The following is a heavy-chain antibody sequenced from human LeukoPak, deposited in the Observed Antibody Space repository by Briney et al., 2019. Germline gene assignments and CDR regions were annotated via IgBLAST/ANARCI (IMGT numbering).Heavy chain of an antibody. J-gene: IGHJ4*02. Sequence: GGSLRLSCAASGFTFSDYWMHWVRHAPGKGLVWVSRVNRDGSSTSYADSVKGRFTISRDTAKNSLYLQMDSLRDEDTAVYYCARDGSGSYGVPYVFDYWGQGTLVTVSS. CDR3: ARDGSGSYGVPYVFDY. V-gene: IGHV3-74*01. CDR1: GFTFSDYW. CDR2: VNRDGSST. D-gene: IGHD3-10*01.